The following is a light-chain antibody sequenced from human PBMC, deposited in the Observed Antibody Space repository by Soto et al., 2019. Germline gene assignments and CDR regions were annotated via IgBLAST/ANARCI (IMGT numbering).Light chain of an antibody. CDR1: QSVKNNY. CDR2: GAS. Sequence: DIVLTQSPGTLSLSPGERATLSCRASQSVKNNYLAWYQQKPGQAPRLLIYGASSRATGIPDRFSGSGSGTDFTLTIARLEPEDFAVYYCQQYGTLPRTFGQGTRWIS. J-gene: IGKJ1*01. V-gene: IGKV3-20*01. CDR3: QQYGTLPRT.